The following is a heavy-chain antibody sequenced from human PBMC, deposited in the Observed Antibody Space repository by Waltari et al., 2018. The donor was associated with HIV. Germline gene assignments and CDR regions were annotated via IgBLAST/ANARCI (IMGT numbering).Heavy chain of an antibody. CDR3: SRDTFGEYDF. D-gene: IGHD3-3*01. Sequence: EVQLVQSGGGLIKPGGSLRLSCAASGFSVTNYWMHWVSQSPGKGLVWVSRINSDGRTIDYADSVKGRFTISRDSAKNTLSLQMNSLREEDTAVYYCSRDTFGEYDFWGQGALVTVSS. CDR2: INSDGRTI. CDR1: GFSVTNYW. V-gene: IGHV3-74*01. J-gene: IGHJ4*02.